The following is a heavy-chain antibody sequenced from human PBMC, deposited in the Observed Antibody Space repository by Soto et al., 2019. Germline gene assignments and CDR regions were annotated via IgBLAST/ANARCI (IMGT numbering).Heavy chain of an antibody. CDR1: GFTFSSYG. V-gene: IGHV3-30*03. CDR3: ARDWFYDSSGSLDY. CDR2: ISYDGSNK. D-gene: IGHD3-22*01. Sequence: GGSLRLSCAASGFTFSSYGMHWVRQAPGKGLEWVAVISYDGSNKYYADSVKGRFTISRDNSKNTLYLQMNSLRAEDTAVYYCARDWFYDSSGSLDYWGQGTLVTVSS. J-gene: IGHJ4*02.